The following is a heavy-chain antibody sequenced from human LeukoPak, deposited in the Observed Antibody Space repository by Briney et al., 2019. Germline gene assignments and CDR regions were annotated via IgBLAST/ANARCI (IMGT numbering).Heavy chain of an antibody. CDR3: AKDKVELRYFDWFSNFDY. J-gene: IGHJ4*02. CDR2: ISGSGGST. V-gene: IGHV3-23*01. Sequence: TGGSLRLSCAASGFTFSSYAMSWVRQAPGKGLEWVSAISGSGGSTYYADSVKGRFTISRDNFKNTLYLQMNSLRAEDTAVYYCAKDKVELRYFDWFSNFDYWGQGTLVTVSS. D-gene: IGHD3-9*01. CDR1: GFTFSSYA.